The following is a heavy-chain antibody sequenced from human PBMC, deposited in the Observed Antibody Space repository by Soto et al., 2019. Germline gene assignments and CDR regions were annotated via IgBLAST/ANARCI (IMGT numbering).Heavy chain of an antibody. CDR3: ARTTFYDIFTAYYSLFGY. V-gene: IGHV4-31*03. CDR1: GGSISSGSFY. J-gene: IGHJ4*02. D-gene: IGHD3-9*01. Sequence: QVQLQESGPGLVKPSQTLTLTCTVSGGSISSGSFYWSWIRQHPGKGLEWIGHISDSGSSYYNPSLESRVTISVDTSKNQFSLKWSAVPAADTAVYFCARTTFYDIFTAYYSLFGYWGQGTPVTVSS. CDR2: ISDSGSS.